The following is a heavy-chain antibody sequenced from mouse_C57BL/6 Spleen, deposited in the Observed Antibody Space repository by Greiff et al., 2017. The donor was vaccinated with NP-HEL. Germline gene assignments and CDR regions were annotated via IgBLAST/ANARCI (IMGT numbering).Heavy chain of an antibody. CDR1: GYTFTSYW. V-gene: IGHV1-72*01. Sequence: QVQLKQPGAELVKPGASVKLSCKASGYTFTSYWMPWVKQRPIRGLEWIGRIAPNSGDTKYNEKFKSKATLTVDKPSSTAYMQLSSLTSEDSAVYYLAREGYYFASMDYWGQGTSVTVSS. J-gene: IGHJ4*01. CDR2: IAPNSGDT. D-gene: IGHD1-1*01. CDR3: AREGYYFASMDY.